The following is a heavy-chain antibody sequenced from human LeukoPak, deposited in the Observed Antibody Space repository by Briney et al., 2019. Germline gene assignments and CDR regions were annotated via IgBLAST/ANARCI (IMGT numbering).Heavy chain of an antibody. CDR1: GFTFSSYA. J-gene: IGHJ4*02. D-gene: IGHD3-3*01. V-gene: IGHV3-23*01. Sequence: GGSLRLSCAASGFTFSSYAMSWVRQAPGKGLEWVSAISGSGGSTYYADSVKGRFTISRDNSKNTLYLQMNSLRAEDTAVYYCAKSGSRVFGVDYFDYWGQGTLVTVSS. CDR2: ISGSGGST. CDR3: AKSGSRVFGVDYFDY.